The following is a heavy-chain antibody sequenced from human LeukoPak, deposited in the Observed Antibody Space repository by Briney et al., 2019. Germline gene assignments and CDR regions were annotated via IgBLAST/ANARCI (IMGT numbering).Heavy chain of an antibody. J-gene: IGHJ4*02. D-gene: IGHD6-19*01. CDR3: AREAAVAGTLGY. CDR1: GGSISSGDYY. CDR2: IYSSGST. V-gene: IGHV4-30-4*01. Sequence: SETLSLTCTVSGGSISSGDYYWSWLRQPPGKGLEWIGYIYSSGSTSYNPSLKSLVTISVDTSKNQFSLNLSSVTAADTAGYYCAREAAVAGTLGYWGQGTLVTVSS.